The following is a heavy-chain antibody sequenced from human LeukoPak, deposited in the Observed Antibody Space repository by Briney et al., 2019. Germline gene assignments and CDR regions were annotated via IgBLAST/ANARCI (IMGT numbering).Heavy chain of an antibody. V-gene: IGHV1-18*01. Sequence: ASVKVSCKASGYTFTNYGVSWVRQAPGQGLEWMGWISGYNGYTNYAQKFQFRVTMTTDTSTSTAYMELRSLTSDDTAVYYCARETPLGFGELLNWFDPWGQGTLVTVSS. CDR2: ISGYNGYT. CDR1: GYTFTNYG. D-gene: IGHD3-10*01. CDR3: ARETPLGFGELLNWFDP. J-gene: IGHJ5*02.